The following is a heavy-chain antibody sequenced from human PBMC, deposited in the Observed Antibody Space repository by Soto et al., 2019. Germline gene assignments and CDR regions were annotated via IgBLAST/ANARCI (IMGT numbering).Heavy chain of an antibody. CDR3: AKGSGSGSPYYGMDV. CDR2: ISGSGGST. V-gene: IGHV3-23*01. J-gene: IGHJ6*02. D-gene: IGHD3-10*01. Sequence: RRLSCAASGFTFSSYAMSWVRQAPGKGLEWVSAISGSGGSTYYADSVKGRFTISRDNSKNTLYLQMNSLRAEDTAVYYCAKGSGSGSPYYGMDVWGQGTTVTVSS. CDR1: GFTFSSYA.